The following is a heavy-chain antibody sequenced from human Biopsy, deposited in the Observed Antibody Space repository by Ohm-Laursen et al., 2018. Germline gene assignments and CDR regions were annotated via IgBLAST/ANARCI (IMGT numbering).Heavy chain of an antibody. Sequence: SLRLSCSASGFIFSRYWMNWVRQTPEKGLEWVANMNQDGSEEHYVDSVKGRFTISRDNSKSLLYLQMNSLRDEDTAVYYCARGPSGTAAGRFASWGQGTLVTVSS. J-gene: IGHJ4*02. CDR2: MNQDGSEE. CDR3: ARGPSGTAAGRFAS. CDR1: GFIFSRYW. D-gene: IGHD6-13*01. V-gene: IGHV3-7*04.